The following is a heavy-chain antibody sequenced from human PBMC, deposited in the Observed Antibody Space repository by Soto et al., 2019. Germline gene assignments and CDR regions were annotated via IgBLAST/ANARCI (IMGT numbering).Heavy chain of an antibody. CDR2: ITPIFGTA. CDR1: GGTFSNYA. V-gene: IGHV1-69*12. J-gene: IGHJ2*01. CDR3: AQTLGLAVAGPGRFDL. D-gene: IGHD6-19*01. Sequence: QVQLVQSGAAVKKPGSSVKVSCKASGGTFSNYAISWVRQAPGQGLEWMGGITPIFGTANYAQKFQGRVTITADESMSTAYMELSRLRSDDTAVYYCAQTLGLAVAGPGRFDLWGRGTLVTVSS.